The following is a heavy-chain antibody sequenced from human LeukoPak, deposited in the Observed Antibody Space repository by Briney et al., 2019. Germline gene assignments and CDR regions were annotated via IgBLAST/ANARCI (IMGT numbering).Heavy chain of an antibody. V-gene: IGHV3-30*07. CDR3: ARDEQQLAVDY. D-gene: IGHD6-13*01. J-gene: IGHJ4*02. Sequence: DSVKGRFTISRDNSNNTLFLQMNSLRAEDTAVYYCARDEQQLAVDYWGQGTLVTVSS.